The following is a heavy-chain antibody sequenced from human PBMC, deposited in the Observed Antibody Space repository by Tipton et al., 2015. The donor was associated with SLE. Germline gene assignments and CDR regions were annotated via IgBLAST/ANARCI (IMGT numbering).Heavy chain of an antibody. CDR2: IWYDGSNK. V-gene: IGHV3-33*01. J-gene: IGHJ6*02. Sequence: SLRLSCAASGFTFSSYGMHWVRQAPGKGLEWVAVIWYDGSNKYYADSVKGRFTISRDNSKNTLYLQMNSLRAEDTGVYYCARFAPESANMDVWGQGTTVTVSS. CDR1: GFTFSSYG. CDR3: ARFAPESANMDV.